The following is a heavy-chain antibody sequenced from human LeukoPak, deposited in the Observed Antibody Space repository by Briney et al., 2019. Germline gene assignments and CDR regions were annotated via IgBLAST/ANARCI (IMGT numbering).Heavy chain of an antibody. Sequence: GGSLRLSCAASGFTFSSYWMHWVRQAPGEGLVWVSRINSDGSSTSYADSVKGRFTISRDNAKNTLYLQMNSLRAEDTAVYYCASLYYYDSSGYHLDYWGQGTLVTVSS. CDR1: GFTFSSYW. CDR2: INSDGSST. CDR3: ASLYYYDSSGYHLDY. V-gene: IGHV3-74*01. J-gene: IGHJ4*02. D-gene: IGHD3-22*01.